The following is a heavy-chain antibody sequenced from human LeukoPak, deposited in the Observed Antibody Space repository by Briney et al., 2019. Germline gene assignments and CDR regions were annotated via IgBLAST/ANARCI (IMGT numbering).Heavy chain of an antibody. CDR1: GGSVRSGSYY. D-gene: IGHD1-1*01. Sequence: PSETLSLTCTVSGGSVRSGSYYWSWIRQPPGRGLEWIGYIYYSGSTNYNPSLKSRVTISVDTSKNQFSLKVNSVTAADTAVYYCARAGYAWWFDPWGQGTLVTVSS. J-gene: IGHJ5*02. CDR3: ARAGYAWWFDP. CDR2: IYYSGST. V-gene: IGHV4-61*01.